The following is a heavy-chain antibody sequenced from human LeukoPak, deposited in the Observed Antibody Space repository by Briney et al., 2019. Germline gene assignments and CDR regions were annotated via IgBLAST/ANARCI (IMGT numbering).Heavy chain of an antibody. CDR3: AWGDSSGYHHFDY. J-gene: IGHJ4*02. CDR1: GYTFTSYD. CDR2: MNPNSGNT. V-gene: IGHV1-8*02. D-gene: IGHD3-22*01. Sequence: ASVKVSCKASGYTFTSYDINWVRQSTGQGLEWMGWMNPNSGNTGYAEKFQGRVTMTTDTSTSTAYMELRSLRSDDTAVYYCAWGDSSGYHHFDYWGQGTLVTVSS.